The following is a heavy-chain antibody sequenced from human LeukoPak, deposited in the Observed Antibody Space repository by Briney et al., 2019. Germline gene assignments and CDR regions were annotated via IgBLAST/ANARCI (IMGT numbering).Heavy chain of an antibody. V-gene: IGHV5-51*01. Sequence: GESLKISCKGSGYSFNTYWIAWVRQMPGKGLEGMGIIYPGDSHTIYSPSFQGQVTISADESISTAYLHWSSLKASDTAMYYCARQADYNVLTGYFKGHLDYWGQGTLVTVSS. CDR3: ARQADYNVLTGYFKGHLDY. CDR1: GYSFNTYW. D-gene: IGHD3-9*01. CDR2: IYPGDSHT. J-gene: IGHJ4*02.